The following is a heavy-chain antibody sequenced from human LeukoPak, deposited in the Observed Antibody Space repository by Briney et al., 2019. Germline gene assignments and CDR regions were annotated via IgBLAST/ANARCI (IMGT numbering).Heavy chain of an antibody. V-gene: IGHV3-33*01. CDR2: IWYDGSNI. CDR3: TRDSGTYNWFDP. Sequence: GGSLRLSCVGSGFTFSSHGMHWVRQAPGKGLEWLAVIWYDGSNIQYADSVKGRFTISRDDSINTAYLQMKSLKTEDTALYYCTRDSGTYNWFDPWGQGTLVTVSS. D-gene: IGHD1-26*01. CDR1: GFTFSSHG. J-gene: IGHJ5*02.